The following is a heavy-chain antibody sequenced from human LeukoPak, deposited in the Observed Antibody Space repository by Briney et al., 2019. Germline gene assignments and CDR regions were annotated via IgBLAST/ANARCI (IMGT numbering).Heavy chain of an antibody. Sequence: GGSLRLSCAASGFTFSDYYMSWIRQAPGKGLEWVSYISSSGSTIYYADSVKGRFTISRDNAKNSLYLQMNSLRAEDTAVYYCARDLDTVTTQAVDYWGQGTLVTVSS. V-gene: IGHV3-11*01. CDR3: ARDLDTVTTQAVDY. CDR2: ISSSGSTI. CDR1: GFTFSDYY. D-gene: IGHD4-17*01. J-gene: IGHJ4*02.